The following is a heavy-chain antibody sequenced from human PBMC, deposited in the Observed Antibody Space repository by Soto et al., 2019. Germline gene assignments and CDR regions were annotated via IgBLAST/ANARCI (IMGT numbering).Heavy chain of an antibody. CDR2: IYWDDDK. Sequence: QITLNESGPAQVKPRQTLTLTCTFSGFSLTTIGVGVGWIRQSPGRAPEWLALIYWDDDKRYSPSLKSRLTITKDASKNQVVLTMADLDPADTATYYCAHRVLRTVFGLVTTTAIYFDFWGQGPPVAVSS. CDR1: GFSLTTIGVG. J-gene: IGHJ4*02. V-gene: IGHV2-5*02. CDR3: AHRVLRTVFGLVTTTAIYFDF. D-gene: IGHD3-3*01.